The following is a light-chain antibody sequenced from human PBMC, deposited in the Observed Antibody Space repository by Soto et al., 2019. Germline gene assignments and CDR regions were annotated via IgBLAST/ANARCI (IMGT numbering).Light chain of an antibody. CDR1: SSDGGGYNY. Sequence: QSVLTQPASVSGSPGQSITISCTGTSSDGGGYNYVSWYQQHPGKAPKLMIYDVSNRPSGVSNRFSGSKSGNTASLTISGLQAEDEADYHCSSYTSTSPYVFGTGTKSPS. V-gene: IGLV2-14*03. CDR3: SSYTSTSPYV. CDR2: DVS. J-gene: IGLJ1*01.